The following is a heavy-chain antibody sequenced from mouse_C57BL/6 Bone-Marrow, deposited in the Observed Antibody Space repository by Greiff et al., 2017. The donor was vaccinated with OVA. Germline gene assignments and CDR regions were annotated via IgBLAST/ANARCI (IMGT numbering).Heavy chain of an antibody. V-gene: IGHV5-4*01. D-gene: IGHD2-4*01. Sequence: VQLKESGGGLVKPGGSPKLSCAASGFTFSSYAMSWVRQTPEKRLEWVATISDGGSYTYYPDNVKGRFTISRDNAKNNLYLQMSHLKSEDTAMYYCARDPFMITTAYWGQGTLVTVSA. CDR1: GFTFSSYA. CDR3: ARDPFMITTAY. CDR2: ISDGGSYT. J-gene: IGHJ3*01.